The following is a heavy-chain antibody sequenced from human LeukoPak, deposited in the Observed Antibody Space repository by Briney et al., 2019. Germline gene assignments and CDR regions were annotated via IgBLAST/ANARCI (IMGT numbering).Heavy chain of an antibody. CDR3: AKDLAPRLRFLESTSPYYYYYGMDV. Sequence: GGSLRLSCAASGFTFSSYAMSWVRQAPGKGLEWVSAISGSGGSTYYADSVKGRFTISRGNSKNTLYLQMNSLRAEDTAVYYCAKDLAPRLRFLESTSPYYYYYGMDVWGQGTTVTVSS. CDR1: GFTFSSYA. J-gene: IGHJ6*02. V-gene: IGHV3-23*01. D-gene: IGHD3-3*01. CDR2: ISGSGGST.